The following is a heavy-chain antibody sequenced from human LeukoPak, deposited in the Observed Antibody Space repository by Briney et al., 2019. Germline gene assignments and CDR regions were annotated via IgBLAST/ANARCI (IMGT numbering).Heavy chain of an antibody. V-gene: IGHV1-3*01. CDR2: INAGNGNT. D-gene: IGHD3-10*01. CDR3: ARDYYGSGSYLWFDP. J-gene: IGHJ5*02. Sequence: ASVKASCKASGYTFTSYAMHWVRQAPGQRLEWMGWINAGNGNTKYSQKFQGRVTITRDTSASTAYMELSSLRSEDTAVYYCARDYYGSGSYLWFDPWGQGTLVTVSS. CDR1: GYTFTSYA.